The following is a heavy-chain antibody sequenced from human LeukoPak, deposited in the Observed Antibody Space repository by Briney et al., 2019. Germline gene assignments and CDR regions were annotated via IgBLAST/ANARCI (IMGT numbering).Heavy chain of an antibody. Sequence: GGSLRLSCAASGFTFSSYGMNGVRPAPGKGLERGAVISYVGSNKYYADSVKGRFTISRDNSKNTLYLQMNSLRAEDTAVYYCAKDRDSSSWLNWFDPWGQGTLVTVSS. CDR1: GFTFSSYG. D-gene: IGHD6-13*01. CDR3: AKDRDSSSWLNWFDP. CDR2: ISYVGSNK. V-gene: IGHV3-30*18. J-gene: IGHJ5*02.